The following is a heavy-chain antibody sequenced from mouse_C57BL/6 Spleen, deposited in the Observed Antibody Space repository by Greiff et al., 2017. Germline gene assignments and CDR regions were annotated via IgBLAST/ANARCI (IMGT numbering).Heavy chain of an antibody. CDR1: GFTFTDYY. CDR2: IRNKANGYTT. V-gene: IGHV7-3*01. CDR3: ASLDITTAPNAMDY. Sequence: EVQVVESGGGLVQPGGSLSLSCAASGFTFTDYYMSWVRQPPGKALEWLGFIRNKANGYTTEYSASVKGRFTISRDNSQSILYLQMNALRAEDSATYYCASLDITTAPNAMDYWGQGTSVTVSS. J-gene: IGHJ4*01. D-gene: IGHD1-1*01.